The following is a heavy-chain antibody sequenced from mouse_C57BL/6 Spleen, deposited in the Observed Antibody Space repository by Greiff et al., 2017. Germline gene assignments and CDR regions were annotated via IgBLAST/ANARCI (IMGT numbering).Heavy chain of an antibody. V-gene: IGHV1-53*01. Sequence: QVQLQQSGTELVKPGASVKLSCKASGYTFTSYGMHWVKQRPGQGLEWIGNINPSNGGTNYNEKFKSKATLTVDKSSSTAYVQLSSLSSEDSAVYYCARSRYCSRYYFDDWGQGTTLTVSS. CDR3: ARSRYCSRYYFDD. CDR2: INPSNGGT. CDR1: GYTFTSYG. D-gene: IGHD1-1*01. J-gene: IGHJ2*01.